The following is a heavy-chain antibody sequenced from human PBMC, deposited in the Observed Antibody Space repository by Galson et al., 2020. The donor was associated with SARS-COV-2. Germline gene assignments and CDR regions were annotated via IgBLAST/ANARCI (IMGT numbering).Heavy chain of an antibody. V-gene: IGHV4-59*11. CDR3: ARGIIATRGYWFDT. Sequence: SETLSLTCTVSNGSIDSHYWSWLRQSPGKEPEWIGYIYYTGSTNYNPSFKSRVIFSVDTSKKQFFLRLTSVTAADTALYFCARGIIATRGYWFDTWGQGTLVTVSS. CDR2: IYYTGST. J-gene: IGHJ5*02. D-gene: IGHD2-2*01. CDR1: NGSIDSHY.